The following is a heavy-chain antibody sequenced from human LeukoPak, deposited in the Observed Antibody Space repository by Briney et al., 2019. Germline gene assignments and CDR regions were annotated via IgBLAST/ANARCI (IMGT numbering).Heavy chain of an antibody. CDR1: GFTFSSYS. J-gene: IGHJ5*02. CDR3: ARDRHSSSWDPFDP. CDR2: ISSSSSTI. Sequence: QTGGSLRLSCAASGFTFSSYSMNWVRQAPGKGLEWVSYISSSSSTIYYADSVKGRFTISRDNAKNSLYLQMNSLRAEDTAVYYCARDRHSSSWDPFDPWGQGTLVTVSS. D-gene: IGHD6-13*01. V-gene: IGHV3-48*04.